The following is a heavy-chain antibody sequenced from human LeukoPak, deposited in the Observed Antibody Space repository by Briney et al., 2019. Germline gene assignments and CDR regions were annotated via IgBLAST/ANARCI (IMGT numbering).Heavy chain of an antibody. CDR1: GYTFTGYY. J-gene: IGHJ4*02. D-gene: IGHD3-9*01. V-gene: IGHV1-2*02. CDR3: ARAEDYDILTGYLNRFDY. CDR2: INPNSGGT. Sequence: ASVKVSCKASGYTFTGYYMHWVRQAPGQGLEWMGWINPNSGGTNYAQKFQGRVTMTRDTSISTAYMELSRLRSDDTAVYYCARAEDYDILTGYLNRFDYWGQGTLVTVSS.